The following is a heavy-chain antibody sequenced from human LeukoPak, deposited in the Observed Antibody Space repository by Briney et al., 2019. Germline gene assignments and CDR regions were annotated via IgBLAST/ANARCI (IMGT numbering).Heavy chain of an antibody. Sequence: ASVKVSCKASGYTFISYDINWVRQATGQGLEWMGWMSTNSGNTGYAQKFQGRVTITADESTSTAYMELSSLRSEDTAVYYCARVVIAARHAFDIWGQGTMVTVSS. CDR2: MSTNSGNT. V-gene: IGHV1-8*03. D-gene: IGHD6-6*01. CDR1: GYTFISYD. CDR3: ARVVIAARHAFDI. J-gene: IGHJ3*02.